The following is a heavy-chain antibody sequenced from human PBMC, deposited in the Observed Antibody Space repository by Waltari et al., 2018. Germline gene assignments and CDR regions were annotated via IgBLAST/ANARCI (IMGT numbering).Heavy chain of an antibody. V-gene: IGHV1-18*01. Sequence: QVQLVQSGAEVKKPGASVKVSCKASGYTFTSHGISWVRQAPGQGLEWMGWISAYNGNTNYAQKLQGRVTMTTDTSTSTAYMELRSLRSDDTAVYYCASVIHCGGDCYGFDYWGQGTLVTVSS. D-gene: IGHD2-21*01. CDR2: ISAYNGNT. J-gene: IGHJ4*02. CDR3: ASVIHCGGDCYGFDY. CDR1: GYTFTSHG.